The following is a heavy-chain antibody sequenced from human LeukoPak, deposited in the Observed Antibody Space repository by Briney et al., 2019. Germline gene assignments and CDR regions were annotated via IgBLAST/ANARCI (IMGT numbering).Heavy chain of an antibody. CDR3: ARGAVAGRRVDY. D-gene: IGHD6-19*01. J-gene: IGHJ4*02. Sequence: GGSLRLSCAASGFTFSSYAMHWVRQAPGKGLEWVAVISYDGSSKYYADSVKGRFTISRDNSKNTLYLQMNSLRAEDTAVYYCARGAVAGRRVDYWGQGTLVTVSS. CDR1: GFTFSSYA. CDR2: ISYDGSSK. V-gene: IGHV3-30*04.